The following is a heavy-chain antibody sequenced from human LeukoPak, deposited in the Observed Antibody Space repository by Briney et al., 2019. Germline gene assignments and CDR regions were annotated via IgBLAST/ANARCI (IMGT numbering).Heavy chain of an antibody. J-gene: IGHJ5*02. D-gene: IGHD1-26*01. V-gene: IGHV1-69*13. CDR2: IIPISGTA. CDR3: AREGGSYYRYNWFDP. Sequence: ASVKVSCKASGGTFSSYAISWVRQAPGQGLEWMGGIIPISGTANYAQKFQGRVTITADESTSTAYMELSSLRSEDTAVYYCAREGGSYYRYNWFDPWGQGTLVTVSS. CDR1: GGTFSSYA.